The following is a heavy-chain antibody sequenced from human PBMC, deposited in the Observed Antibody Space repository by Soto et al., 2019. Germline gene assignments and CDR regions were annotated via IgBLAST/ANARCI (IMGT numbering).Heavy chain of an antibody. CDR3: ARDRGYNWNYGWFDP. CDR2: ISGYNGNT. D-gene: IGHD1-7*01. J-gene: IGHJ5*02. Sequence: QVQLEQSGAEVKKPGASVKVSCKASGYTFTSYGISWVRQAPGQGLEWMGRISGYNGNTNYAQKFQGRVTMTTDTSTSTAYMELRSLTSDATAVYYCARDRGYNWNYGWFDPWGQGTLVTVSS. CDR1: GYTFTSYG. V-gene: IGHV1-18*01.